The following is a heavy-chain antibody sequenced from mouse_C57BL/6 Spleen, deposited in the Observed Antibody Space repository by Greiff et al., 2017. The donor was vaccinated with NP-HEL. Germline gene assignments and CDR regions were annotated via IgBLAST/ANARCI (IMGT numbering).Heavy chain of an antibody. D-gene: IGHD2-5*01. CDR2: ISDGGSYT. Sequence: EVKLMESGGGLVKPGGSLKLSCAASGFTFSSYAMSWVRQTPEKRLEWVATISDGGSYTYYPDNVKGRFTISRDNAKNNLYLQMSHLKSEDTAMYYCARDRSNYVGAMDYWGQGTSVTVS. CDR1: GFTFSSYA. CDR3: ARDRSNYVGAMDY. V-gene: IGHV5-4*01. J-gene: IGHJ4*01.